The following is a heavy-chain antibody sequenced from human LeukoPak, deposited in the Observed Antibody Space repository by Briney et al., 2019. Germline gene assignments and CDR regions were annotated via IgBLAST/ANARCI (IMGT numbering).Heavy chain of an antibody. CDR1: GGSISSYY. J-gene: IGHJ5*02. D-gene: IGHD2-15*01. Sequence: SETLSLTCTVSGGSISSYYWGWIRQPPGKGLEWIGYIYYSGSTYYNPSLKSRVTISVDTSKNQFSLKLSSVTAADTAVYYCAAQDVNWFDPWGQGTLVTVSS. V-gene: IGHV4-59*06. CDR3: AAQDVNWFDP. CDR2: IYYSGST.